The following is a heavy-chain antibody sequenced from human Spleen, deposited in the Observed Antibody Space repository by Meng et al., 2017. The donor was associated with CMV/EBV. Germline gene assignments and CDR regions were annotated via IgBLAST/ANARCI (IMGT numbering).Heavy chain of an antibody. CDR1: GYTFSDYG. V-gene: IGHV1-18*01. CDR3: ARGAFWSGYYSWGYYYYYGMDV. Sequence: ASVKVSCKASGYTFSDYGISWVRQAPGQGLEWMGWISAYNGDTNYARNLRGRVTMTTDTSTTTAYMELRSLRSDDTAVYYCARGAFWSGYYSWGYYYYYGMDVWGQGTTVTVSS. J-gene: IGHJ6*02. CDR2: ISAYNGDT. D-gene: IGHD3-3*01.